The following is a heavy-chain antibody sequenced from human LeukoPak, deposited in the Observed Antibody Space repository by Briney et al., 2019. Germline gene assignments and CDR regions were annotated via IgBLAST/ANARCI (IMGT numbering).Heavy chain of an antibody. V-gene: IGHV3-23*01. CDR1: GFTFSNYA. CDR2: VSGSGGDT. CDR3: AITSYDSSGYYFDY. Sequence: GGSLRLSCAASGFTFSNYAMNWVRQAPGKGLEWVSAVSGSGGDTFYADSVKGRFTISRDNSKNTLYLQINSLRAEDTAVYYCAITSYDSSGYYFDYWGQGTLVTVSS. D-gene: IGHD3-22*01. J-gene: IGHJ4*02.